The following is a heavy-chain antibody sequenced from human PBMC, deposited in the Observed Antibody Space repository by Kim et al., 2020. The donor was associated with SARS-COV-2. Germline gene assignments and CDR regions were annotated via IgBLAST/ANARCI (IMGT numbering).Heavy chain of an antibody. D-gene: IGHD5-18*01. CDR3: ARHVRPWDTAMEDWFDP. CDR2: IDPSDSYT. J-gene: IGHJ5*02. Sequence: GESLKISCKGSGYSFTSYWISWVRQMPGKGLEWMGRIDPSDSYTNYSPSFQGHVTISADKSISTAYLQWSSLKASDTAMYYCARHVRPWDTAMEDWFDPWGQGTLVTVSS. V-gene: IGHV5-10-1*01. CDR1: GYSFTSYW.